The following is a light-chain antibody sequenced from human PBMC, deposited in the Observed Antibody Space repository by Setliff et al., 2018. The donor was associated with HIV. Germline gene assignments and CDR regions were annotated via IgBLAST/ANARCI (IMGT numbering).Light chain of an antibody. Sequence: QSVLTQPASVPGSPGQLITISCTGTSSDVGGYNYVSWYQQHPGKAPKLIIYEVRNRPSGVSNRFSGSKSGNTASLTISGLQAEDEADYYCSSYAITNTPPFGTGTKVTVL. CDR2: EVR. J-gene: IGLJ1*01. CDR1: SSDVGGYNY. V-gene: IGLV2-14*01. CDR3: SSYAITNTPP.